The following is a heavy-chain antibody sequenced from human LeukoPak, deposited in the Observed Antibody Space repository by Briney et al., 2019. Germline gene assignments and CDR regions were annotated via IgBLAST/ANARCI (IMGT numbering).Heavy chain of an antibody. J-gene: IGHJ4*02. Sequence: ASEKVSCKASGGTFSSNTNSWVRHAPGQGLEWMGRIIPILGIANYAQKFQGRVTITADKSTSTAYMELSSLRSEDTAVYYCASVASSGYLTLDYWGQGTLVTVSS. CDR1: GGTFSSNT. V-gene: IGHV1-69*02. CDR3: ASVASSGYLTLDY. D-gene: IGHD3-22*01. CDR2: IIPILGIA.